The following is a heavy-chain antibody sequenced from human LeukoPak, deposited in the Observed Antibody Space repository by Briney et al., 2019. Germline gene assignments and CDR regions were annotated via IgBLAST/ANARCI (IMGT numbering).Heavy chain of an antibody. J-gene: IGHJ4*02. CDR3: ARGGGYNHFDY. CDR2: INWNGGST. D-gene: IGHD5-24*01. Sequence: GGSLRLSCAASGFTFDDYGMSWVRQAPGKGLERVSGINWNGGSTGYADSVKGRFTISRDNAKNSLYLQMNSLRAEDTALYYCARGGGYNHFDYWGQGTLVTVSS. CDR1: GFTFDDYG. V-gene: IGHV3-20*04.